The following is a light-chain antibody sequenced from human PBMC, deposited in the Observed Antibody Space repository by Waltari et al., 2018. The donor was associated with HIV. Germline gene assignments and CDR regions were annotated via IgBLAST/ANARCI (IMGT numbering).Light chain of an antibody. V-gene: IGLV1-40*01. CDR3: QSYDSALSGSV. CDR2: AND. Sequence: QSVLTQPPSVSGAPGQRVTISCTGSSSNIGAGYDVHWYQQLPGTAPKLFIYANDNRPSGVPDRFSGSKSGSSASLAITGLQAEDDADYYGQSYDSALSGSVFGGGTKLTVL. J-gene: IGLJ2*01. CDR1: SSNIGAGYD.